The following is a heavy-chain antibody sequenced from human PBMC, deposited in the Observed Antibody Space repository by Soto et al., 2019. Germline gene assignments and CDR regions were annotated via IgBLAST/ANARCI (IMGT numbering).Heavy chain of an antibody. CDR3: ARHHGPTTSENWFDP. Sequence: QVHLVQSGVEVTTPGASVKVSCQASGYTFFTYDISWVRQSPGQGLEWMGWISTYSGDTKYAQKFQGTVTMTTATSTTTAYLELRSLRSDDTAVYYCARHHGPTTSENWFDPWGQGTLVNVSS. CDR1: GYTFFTYD. V-gene: IGHV1-18*01. CDR2: ISTYSGDT. J-gene: IGHJ5*02. D-gene: IGHD5-12*01.